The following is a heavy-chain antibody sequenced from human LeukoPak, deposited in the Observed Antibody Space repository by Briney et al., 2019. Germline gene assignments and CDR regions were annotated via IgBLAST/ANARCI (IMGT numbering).Heavy chain of an antibody. CDR1: GFTFSSYA. Sequence: GGSLRLSCAASGFTFSSYAMSWVRQAPGKGLEWVSAISGSGGSTYYADSVKGRFTISRDNSKNTLYLQRNSLTAEDTAVYYCAKVKRPFNGIDPWGQGTLVTVSS. V-gene: IGHV3-23*01. CDR2: ISGSGGST. J-gene: IGHJ5*02. D-gene: IGHD4-17*01. CDR3: AKVKRPFNGIDP.